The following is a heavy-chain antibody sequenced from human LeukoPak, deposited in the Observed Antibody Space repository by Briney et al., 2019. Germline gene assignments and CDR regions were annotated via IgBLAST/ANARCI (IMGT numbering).Heavy chain of an antibody. CDR3: AKGEWIHTAFDI. J-gene: IGHJ3*02. Sequence: GGSLRLSCAASGFTFDDYAMHWVRQAPGKGLEWVSGISWNSGSIGYADSVKGRFTISRDNAKNSLYLQMNSLRAEDTALYYCAKGEWIHTAFDIWGQGTMVTVSS. CDR2: ISWNSGSI. CDR1: GFTFDDYA. V-gene: IGHV3-9*01. D-gene: IGHD5-18*01.